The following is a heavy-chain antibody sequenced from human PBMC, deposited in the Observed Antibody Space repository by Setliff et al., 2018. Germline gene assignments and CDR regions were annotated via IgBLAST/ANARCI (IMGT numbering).Heavy chain of an antibody. CDR3: SRDLPRYCTGPSCPLYYLEF. V-gene: IGHV3-7*03. J-gene: IGHJ4*02. CDR2: IKDGGTEK. D-gene: IGHD2-8*02. CDR1: GVTFGSYW. Sequence: QAGGSLRLSCEVSGVTFGSYWMSWVRQAPGKGLEWVATIKDGGTEKYYVDSVKGRFTISRDDAKNSLYLHMSSLRGGDTAVYFCSRDLPRYCTGPSCPLYYLEFGGQGTRVTVSS.